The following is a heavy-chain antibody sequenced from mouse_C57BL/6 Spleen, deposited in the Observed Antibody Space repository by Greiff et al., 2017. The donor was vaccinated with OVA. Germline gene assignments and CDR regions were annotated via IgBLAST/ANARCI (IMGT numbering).Heavy chain of an antibody. CDR3: AREVDDVGRAMDY. CDR1: GYTFTSYW. V-gene: IGHV1-55*01. CDR2: IYPGSGST. J-gene: IGHJ4*01. D-gene: IGHD2-12*01. Sequence: VQLQQPGAELVKPGASVKMSCKASGYTFTSYWITWVKQRPGQGLEWIGDIYPGSGSTNYNEKFKSKATLTVDTSSSTAYMQLSSLTAEDSAVYYCAREVDDVGRAMDYWGQGTSVTVSS.